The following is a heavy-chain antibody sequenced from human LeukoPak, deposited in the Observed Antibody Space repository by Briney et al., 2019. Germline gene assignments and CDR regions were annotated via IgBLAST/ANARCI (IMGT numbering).Heavy chain of an antibody. CDR2: INPNSGGT. Sequence: ASVKVSCKASGYTFTGYHMHWVRQAPGQGLEWMGWINPNSGGTNYAQKFQGRVTMTRDTSIITAYMELSRLRSDDTAVYYCARELTRGYSYGLYYFDYWGQGTLVTVSS. J-gene: IGHJ4*02. V-gene: IGHV1-2*02. D-gene: IGHD5-18*01. CDR1: GYTFTGYH. CDR3: ARELTRGYSYGLYYFDY.